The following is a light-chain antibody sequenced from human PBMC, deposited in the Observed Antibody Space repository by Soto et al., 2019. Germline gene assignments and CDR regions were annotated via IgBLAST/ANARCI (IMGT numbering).Light chain of an antibody. CDR3: QSDDSSLIGLI. CDR1: TSNIGASYD. J-gene: IGLJ2*01. CDR2: VNT. Sequence: QSVLTQPPSVSGAPGQGVTISCTGSTSNIGASYDVNWYQHFPGTEPKLLIYVNTNRPSGVPDRFSGSKSGSSTSLAITGLQSEDEADYYCQSDDSSLIGLIFGLGTKVTVL. V-gene: IGLV1-40*01.